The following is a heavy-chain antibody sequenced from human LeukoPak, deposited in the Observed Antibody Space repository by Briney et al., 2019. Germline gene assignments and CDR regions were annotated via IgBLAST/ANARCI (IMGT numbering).Heavy chain of an antibody. J-gene: IGHJ4*02. CDR2: ITGSDGRT. CDR1: GFTLSTYA. V-gene: IGHV3-23*01. CDR3: AKVRWGVDMSYDS. Sequence: QSGGSLRLSCAASGFTLSTYAMSWVRQAPGKGLEWVSAITGSDGRTYYADSVKGRFTISRDNSKNTLYLQMTSLRAEDTAVYYCAKVRWGVDMSYDSWGQGTLVTVSS. D-gene: IGHD3-10*01.